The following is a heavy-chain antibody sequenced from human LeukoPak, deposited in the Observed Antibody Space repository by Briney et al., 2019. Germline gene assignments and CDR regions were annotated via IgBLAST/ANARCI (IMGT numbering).Heavy chain of an antibody. CDR2: ISYDGSNK. J-gene: IGHJ5*02. CDR1: GFTFSSYA. Sequence: GGSLRLSCAASGFTFSSYAMHWVRQAPGKGLEWVAVISYDGSNKYYADSVKGRFTISRDNSKNTLYLQMNSLRAEDTAVYYCARDTAPIAKYNWFDPWGQGTLVTVSS. CDR3: ARDTAPIAKYNWFDP. V-gene: IGHV3-30-3*01. D-gene: IGHD6-13*01.